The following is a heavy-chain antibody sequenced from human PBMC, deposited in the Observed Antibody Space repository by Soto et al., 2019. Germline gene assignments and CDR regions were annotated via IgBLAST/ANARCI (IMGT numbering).Heavy chain of an antibody. CDR3: ARGDEMTAVTIFEY. Sequence: SVKVSCKASGGAFGRYSVSWVRQAPGQGLEWIGGVIPVFNTSNYSLKLQGRVAISADESTSTVFMELRSLRSEDTALYYCARGDEMTAVTIFEYWGQGTLVTVSS. CDR1: GGAFGRYS. V-gene: IGHV1-69*13. D-gene: IGHD4-17*01. CDR2: VIPVFNTS. J-gene: IGHJ4*02.